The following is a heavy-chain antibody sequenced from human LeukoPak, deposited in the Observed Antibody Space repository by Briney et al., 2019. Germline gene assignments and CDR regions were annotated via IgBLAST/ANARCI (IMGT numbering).Heavy chain of an antibody. D-gene: IGHD3-16*01. CDR3: AREDNGGATDDGFDV. CDR1: GFAVSNKF. J-gene: IGHJ3*01. Sequence: GGSLRLSCAASGFAVSNKFMYWVRQAPGKGLEWVSVIRVGDVTHYADSVKGRFTTSRDSSKNTVYLQMESLRVEDTAVYYCAREDNGGATDDGFDVWGHGTVVTVSS. CDR2: IRVGDVT. V-gene: IGHV3-53*01.